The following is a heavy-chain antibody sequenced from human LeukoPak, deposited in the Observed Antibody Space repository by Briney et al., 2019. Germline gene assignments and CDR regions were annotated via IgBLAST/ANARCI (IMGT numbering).Heavy chain of an antibody. Sequence: GGSLRLSCAASGFTFSSYDMHWVRQATGKGLEWVSAIGTAGDTYYPGSVKGRFTISRENAKNSLYLQMNSLRAGDTAVYYCARALSPPQQYGDYYFDYWGQGTLVTVSS. CDR3: ARALSPPQQYGDYYFDY. J-gene: IGHJ4*02. CDR1: GFTFSSYD. CDR2: IGTAGDT. D-gene: IGHD4-17*01. V-gene: IGHV3-13*01.